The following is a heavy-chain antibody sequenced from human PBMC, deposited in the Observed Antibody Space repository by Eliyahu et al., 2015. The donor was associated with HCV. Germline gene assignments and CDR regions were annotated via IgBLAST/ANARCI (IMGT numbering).Heavy chain of an antibody. D-gene: IGHD1-14*01. CDR1: GXTFSSYA. CDR2: FSGSGGST. CDR3: ATPNGIGLQGFDY. J-gene: IGHJ4*02. Sequence: EVQLLESGGGLVQPGGSLRXSCAASGXTFSSYAMSWXRQAPGKGLEWVXAFSGSGGSTYYADSVKGRFTIPRDNSKNTLYLQMNSLRAEDTAVYYCATPNGIGLQGFDYWGQGTLVTVSS. V-gene: IGHV3-23*01.